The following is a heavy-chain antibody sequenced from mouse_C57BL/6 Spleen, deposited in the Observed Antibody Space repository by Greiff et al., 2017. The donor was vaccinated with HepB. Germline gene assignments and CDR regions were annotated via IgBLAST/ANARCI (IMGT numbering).Heavy chain of an antibody. Sequence: QVQLQQPGAELVKPGASVKLSCKASGYTFTCYWMHWVKQRPGQGLEWIGMIHPNSGSTNYNEKFKSKATLTVDKSSSTAYMQLSSLTSEDSAVYYCTRGEITTEVADWGQGTTLTVSS. CDR2: IHPNSGST. D-gene: IGHD1-1*01. V-gene: IGHV1-64*01. J-gene: IGHJ2*01. CDR1: GYTFTCYW. CDR3: TRGEITTEVAD.